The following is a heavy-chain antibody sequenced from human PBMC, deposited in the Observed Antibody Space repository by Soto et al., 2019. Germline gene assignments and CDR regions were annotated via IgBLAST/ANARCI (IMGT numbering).Heavy chain of an antibody. CDR3: ARVSPYGDYVGKWFDP. J-gene: IGHJ5*02. D-gene: IGHD4-17*01. Sequence: SETLSLTCPVSGGSISSYYWSWIRQPPGKGLEWIGYIYYSGSTNYNPSLKSRVTISVDTSKNQFSLKLSSVTAADTAVYYCARVSPYGDYVGKWFDPWGQGTLVTVSS. V-gene: IGHV4-59*01. CDR2: IYYSGST. CDR1: GGSISSYY.